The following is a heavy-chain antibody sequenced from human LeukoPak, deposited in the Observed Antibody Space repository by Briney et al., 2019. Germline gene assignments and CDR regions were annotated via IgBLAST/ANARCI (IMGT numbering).Heavy chain of an antibody. D-gene: IGHD2-15*01. J-gene: IGHJ4*02. Sequence: QTGGSLRLSCAASGFSFSIHDMTWVRQAPGKGLEWVSTISNSDNSTYYADSVKGRFTFSRDNSKNTLYLQMNSLRAEDTAVYYCAKAGAVVVVAAKYFDYWGQGTLVTVSS. V-gene: IGHV3-23*01. CDR1: GFSFSIHD. CDR3: AKAGAVVVVAAKYFDY. CDR2: ISNSDNST.